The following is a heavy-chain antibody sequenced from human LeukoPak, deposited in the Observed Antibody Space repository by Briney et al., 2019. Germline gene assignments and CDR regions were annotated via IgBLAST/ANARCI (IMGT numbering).Heavy chain of an antibody. CDR3: TTENRYSSGWYSFAYYYMDV. CDR2: IKSKTDGGTT. Sequence: GGSLRLSCAASGFTFSNAWMSWVRLAPGKGLEWVGRIKSKTDGGTTDYAAPVKGRFTISRDDSKNTLYLQMNSLKTEDTAAYYCTTENRYSSGWYSFAYYYMDVWGKGTTVTVSS. V-gene: IGHV3-15*01. J-gene: IGHJ6*03. D-gene: IGHD6-19*01. CDR1: GFTFSNAW.